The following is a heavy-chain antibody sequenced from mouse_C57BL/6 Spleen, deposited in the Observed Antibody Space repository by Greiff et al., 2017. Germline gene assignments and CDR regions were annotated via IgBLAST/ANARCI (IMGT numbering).Heavy chain of an antibody. J-gene: IGHJ1*03. Sequence: QVQLQQPGTELVKPGASVKLSCKASGYTFTSYWMHWVKQRPGQGLEWIGNITPSNGGTNYNEKFKSKATLTVDKSSSTAYMQLSSLTSEDSAVYYCARSEGYYGSSYGYWYFDVWGTGTTVTVSS. CDR1: GYTFTSYW. CDR3: ARSEGYYGSSYGYWYFDV. V-gene: IGHV1-53*01. D-gene: IGHD1-1*01. CDR2: ITPSNGGT.